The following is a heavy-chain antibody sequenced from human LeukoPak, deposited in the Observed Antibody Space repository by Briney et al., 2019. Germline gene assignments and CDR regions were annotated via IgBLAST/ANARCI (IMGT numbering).Heavy chain of an antibody. CDR1: GFTFSSYA. J-gene: IGHJ4*02. V-gene: IGHV3-23*01. CDR2: ISGSGGST. Sequence: GGSLRLSCAASGFTFSSYAMSWVRQAPGKGLEWVSAISGSGGSTYYADSVKGRFTISRDNSKNTLYLQMNSLRTEDTALYYCAKGPVGELFDYWGQGTLVTVSS. CDR3: AKGPVGELFDY. D-gene: IGHD3-10*01.